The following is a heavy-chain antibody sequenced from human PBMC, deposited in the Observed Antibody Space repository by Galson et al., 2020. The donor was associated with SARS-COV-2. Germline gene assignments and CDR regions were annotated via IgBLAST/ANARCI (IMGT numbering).Heavy chain of an antibody. Sequence: SETLSLTCTVSGGSISSSSYSWGWIRQPPGQGLEWIRSICYSGSTYYNPSLKSRVTISVDTSKNQFSLKLSSVTAADTAVYYCARLIAAAGSPEDYWGQGTLVTVSS. CDR2: ICYSGST. CDR1: GGSISSSSYS. CDR3: ARLIAAAGSPEDY. V-gene: IGHV4-39*07. D-gene: IGHD6-13*01. J-gene: IGHJ4*02.